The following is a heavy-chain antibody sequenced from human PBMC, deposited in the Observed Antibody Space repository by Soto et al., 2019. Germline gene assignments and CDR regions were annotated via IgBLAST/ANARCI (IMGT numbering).Heavy chain of an antibody. CDR2: ISAYNGNT. CDR1: GYTFTSYG. CDR3: AREEWFGELPAPYGMDV. J-gene: IGHJ6*02. Sequence: QVQLVQSGAEVKKPGASVKVSCKASGYTFTSYGISWVRQAPGQGLEWMGWISAYNGNTNYAQKLQGRVTMTTDTSTSTAYMELRSLRSDDTAVYYCAREEWFGELPAPYGMDVWGQGTTVTVSS. D-gene: IGHD3-10*01. V-gene: IGHV1-18*01.